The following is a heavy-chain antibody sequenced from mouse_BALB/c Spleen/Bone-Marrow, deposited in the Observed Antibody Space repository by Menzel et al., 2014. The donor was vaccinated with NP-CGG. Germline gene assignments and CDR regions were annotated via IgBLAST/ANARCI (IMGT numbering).Heavy chain of an antibody. V-gene: IGHV1-80*01. D-gene: IGHD2-10*02. J-gene: IGHJ2*01. CDR3: ARQYGNYFDY. CDR2: IYPGDGDT. CDR1: GYAFSSYW. Sequence: QVQLQQSGAELVRPGSSVKISCKASGYAFSSYWMNWVKQRPGQGLEWIGQIYPGDGDTNYNGKFKGQATLTADKSSSTVYMQLSSLTSEDSAVYFCARQYGNYFDYWGQGTTLTVSS.